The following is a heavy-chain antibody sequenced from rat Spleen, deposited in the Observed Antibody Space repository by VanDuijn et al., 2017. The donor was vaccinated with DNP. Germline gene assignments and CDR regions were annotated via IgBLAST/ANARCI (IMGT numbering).Heavy chain of an antibody. J-gene: IGHJ2*01. CDR3: ATQAYSSYFDY. Sequence: EVQLVESGGGLVQPGRSLKLSCAASGFTFSNYGMHWMRQAPTKGLEWVATIIYDGTRTYYRDSVKGRFTISRDDAQSTLFLQMDSLRSEDTATYYCATQAYSSYFDYWGQGVMVTVSS. D-gene: IGHD1-2*01. CDR1: GFTFSNYG. V-gene: IGHV5-19*01. CDR2: IIYDGTRT.